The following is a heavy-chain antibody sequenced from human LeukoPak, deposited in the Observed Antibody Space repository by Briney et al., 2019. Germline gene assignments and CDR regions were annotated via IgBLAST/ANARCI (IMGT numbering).Heavy chain of an antibody. CDR1: GFTFSSYA. V-gene: IGHV3-30-3*01. J-gene: IGHJ4*02. CDR2: ISYDGSNE. D-gene: IGHD3-22*01. CDR3: ARAIGIVVVPWAFDI. Sequence: PGGSLRLSCAASGFTFSSYAMHWVRQAPGKGLEWLAVISYDGSNEYYADSVKGRFTISRDNSKNTLYLQMNSLRAEDTAVYYCARAIGIVVVPWAFDIWGQGTLVTVSS.